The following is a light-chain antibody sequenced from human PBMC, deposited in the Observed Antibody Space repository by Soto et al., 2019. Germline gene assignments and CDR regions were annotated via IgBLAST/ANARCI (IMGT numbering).Light chain of an antibody. J-gene: IGLJ1*01. CDR2: GNS. CDR1: SSNIGAGYD. V-gene: IGLV1-40*01. Sequence: QSVLTQPPSVSGAPGQRVTISCTGSSSNIGAGYDVHWYQQLPGTAPKLLIYGNSNRPSGVPDRFSGSKSGTSASLAITGLQFEDGADYYCQSYDSRLSGYVFGTGTKLTVL. CDR3: QSYDSRLSGYV.